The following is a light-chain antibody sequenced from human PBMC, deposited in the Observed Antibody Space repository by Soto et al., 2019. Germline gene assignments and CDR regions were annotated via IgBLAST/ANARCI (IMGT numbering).Light chain of an antibody. CDR1: SSNIGINY. CDR2: RNN. CDR3: AAWDDSLSGVV. Sequence: QPVLTQPPSASGTPGQRVTVSCSGSSSNIGINYVYWYQQLPGTAPKLLIYRNNQRPSGVPDRFSGSNSGTSASLAISGLRSEDEADYYCAAWDDSLSGVVFGGGTQLTVL. V-gene: IGLV1-47*01. J-gene: IGLJ2*01.